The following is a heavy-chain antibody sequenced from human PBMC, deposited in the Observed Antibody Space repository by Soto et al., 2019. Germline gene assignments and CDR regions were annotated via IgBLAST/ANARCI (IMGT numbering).Heavy chain of an antibody. Sequence: GGSLRLSCTTYGFTFGDYAMSWFRQAAGKGLDWVGFIRTKAYGGTTEHAASVKGRFTISRDDSRSIVYLQMNSLRTEDTAVYYCIRGGWSPDYWGQGTLVTVSS. CDR2: IRTKAYGGTT. D-gene: IGHD2-15*01. J-gene: IGHJ4*02. CDR3: IRGGWSPDY. CDR1: GFTFGDYA. V-gene: IGHV3-49*03.